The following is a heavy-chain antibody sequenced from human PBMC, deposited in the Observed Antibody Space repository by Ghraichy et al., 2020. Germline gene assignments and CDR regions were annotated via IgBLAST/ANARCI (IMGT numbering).Heavy chain of an antibody. CDR1: GGSISDNF. D-gene: IGHD2-2*02. CDR3: ARRHQLLYRGPHNWFDP. V-gene: IGHV4-59*01. J-gene: IGHJ5*02. Sequence: SETLSLTCTVSGGSISDNFWSWIRQPPGKGLEWIGYISYSGSTNYNASLKSRVTMSLDTSKSHFSLKLSSVTAADTAVYYCARRHQLLYRGPHNWFDPWAREYWSPSPQ. CDR2: ISYSGST.